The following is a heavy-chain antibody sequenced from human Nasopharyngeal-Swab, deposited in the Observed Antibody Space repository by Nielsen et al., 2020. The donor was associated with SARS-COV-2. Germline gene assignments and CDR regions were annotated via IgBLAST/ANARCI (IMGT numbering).Heavy chain of an antibody. CDR3: ARGPRPNYYDSSGYYSGAGYFDY. J-gene: IGHJ4*02. CDR2: IFYSGST. D-gene: IGHD3-22*01. CDR1: GCSISSGGYY. Sequence: SDTLSLTFTVSGCSISSGGYYWSWIRQHPGEGLEWIGYIFYSGSTYYNPSLKSRLTISVDTSKNQFSLKLSSVTAADTTVYYCARGPRPNYYDSSGYYSGAGYFDYWGQGTLVTVSS. V-gene: IGHV4-31*03.